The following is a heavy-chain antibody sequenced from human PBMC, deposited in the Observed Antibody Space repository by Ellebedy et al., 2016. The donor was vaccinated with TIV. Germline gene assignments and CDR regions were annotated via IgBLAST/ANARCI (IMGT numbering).Heavy chain of an antibody. J-gene: IGHJ4*02. D-gene: IGHD2-8*02. CDR1: GITFSRYW. V-gene: IGHV3-74*01. CDR2: IDNDGTRT. Sequence: GGSLRLXXAASGITFSRYWMHWVRQVPGKGLVWVSRIDNDGTRTDYADSVMGRFTISRDNAKSTLYLQMNSLRAEDSALYYCASGMVVSMTGTSDYWGQGTLVTVSS. CDR3: ASGMVVSMTGTSDY.